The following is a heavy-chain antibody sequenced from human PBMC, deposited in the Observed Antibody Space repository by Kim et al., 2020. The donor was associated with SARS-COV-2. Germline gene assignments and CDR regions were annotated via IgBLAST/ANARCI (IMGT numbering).Heavy chain of an antibody. Sequence: GGSLRLSCAASGFTFNICAMHWVRQAPGKGLEWVAFTSYAGSTTFYADSVKGRFTVSRDNSKNTLYLQMDSLRPEDTAVYHCTRNPLAEYQFDSWGQGTLVTVSP. V-gene: IGHV3-30*04. CDR2: TSYAGSTT. CDR3: TRNPLAEYQFDS. D-gene: IGHD2-2*01. J-gene: IGHJ4*02. CDR1: GFTFNICA.